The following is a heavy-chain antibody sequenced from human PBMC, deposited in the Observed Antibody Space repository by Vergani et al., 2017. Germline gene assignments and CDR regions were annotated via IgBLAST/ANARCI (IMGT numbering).Heavy chain of an antibody. CDR2: ISASGNA. Sequence: QVQLQASGPGRVKPSQTLSLTCTMSGGSISAGYYFWSWIRQPAGKGLEWLGHISASGNASHSPSLKTRVSMSVDTSKNQFSLTVTSVIAADTAIYFCARRSGGYCGGKVHPLRTAFDVWGHGTVVTVSS. V-gene: IGHV4-61*02. CDR3: ARRSGGYCGGKVHPLRTAFDV. J-gene: IGHJ3*01. CDR1: GGSISAGYYF. D-gene: IGHD2-21*01.